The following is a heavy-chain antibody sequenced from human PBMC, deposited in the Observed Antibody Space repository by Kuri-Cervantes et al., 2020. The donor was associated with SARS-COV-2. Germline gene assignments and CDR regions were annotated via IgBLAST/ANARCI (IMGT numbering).Heavy chain of an antibody. CDR1: GFTFSSNW. CDR3: ARDPPGTVSWYYYMDV. J-gene: IGHJ6*03. V-gene: IGHV3-74*01. D-gene: IGHD4-17*01. CDR2: INSDGSST. Sequence: GGSLRLSCAASGFTFSSNWMHWVRQAPGKGLVWVSRINSDGSSTSYADSVKGRFTISRDNAKNTLYLQMNSLRAEDTAVYYCARDPPGTVSWYYYMDVWGKGTTVTVSS.